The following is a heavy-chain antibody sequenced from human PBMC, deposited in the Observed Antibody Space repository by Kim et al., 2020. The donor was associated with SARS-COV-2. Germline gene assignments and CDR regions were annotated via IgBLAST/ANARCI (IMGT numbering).Heavy chain of an antibody. V-gene: IGHV4-31*03. CDR1: GGSINSGGY. CDR3: ARDPIAYGGTGRYDY. D-gene: IGHD4-17*01. Sequence: SETLSLTCTVSGGSINSGGYWSWIRQYPGRGLEWIGYISSRGTTYYNPSLKSRVSISRDTSKNQFSLELNSVTDADTAVYHCARDPIAYGGTGRYDYWGQGTLVTVSS. J-gene: IGHJ4*02. CDR2: ISSRGTT.